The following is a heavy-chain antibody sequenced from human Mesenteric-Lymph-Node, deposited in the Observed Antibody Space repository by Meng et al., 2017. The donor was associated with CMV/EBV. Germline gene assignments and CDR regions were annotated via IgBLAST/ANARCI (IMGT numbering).Heavy chain of an antibody. CDR1: TFTSYG. CDR3: ARLLGPYSSSEMDWFDP. J-gene: IGHJ5*02. CDR2: IIPIFGTA. D-gene: IGHD6-13*01. Sequence: TFTSYGISWVRQAPGQGLEWMGGIIPIFGTANYAQKFQGRVTITADKSTSTAYMELSSLRSEDTAVYYCARLLGPYSSSEMDWFDPWGQGTLVTVSS. V-gene: IGHV1-69*06.